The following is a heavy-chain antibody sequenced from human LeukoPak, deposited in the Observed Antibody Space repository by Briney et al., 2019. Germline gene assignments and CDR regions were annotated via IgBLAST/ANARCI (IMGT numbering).Heavy chain of an antibody. Sequence: GGSLRLSCAASGFTFSSYGMHWVRQAPGKGLEWVAFIRYDGSNKYYADSVKGRFTISRDNSKDTLYLQMNSLRAEDTAVYYCARENRAENWFDPWGQGTLVTVSS. CDR1: GFTFSSYG. V-gene: IGHV3-30*02. CDR2: IRYDGSNK. J-gene: IGHJ5*02. CDR3: ARENRAENWFDP. D-gene: IGHD6-25*01.